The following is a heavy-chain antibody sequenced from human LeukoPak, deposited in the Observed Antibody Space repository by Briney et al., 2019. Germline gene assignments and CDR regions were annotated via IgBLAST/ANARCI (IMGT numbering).Heavy chain of an antibody. CDR2: IIPIFGTA. D-gene: IGHD6-13*01. Sequence: SVTVSCKASVGTFSSYAISWVRQAPGQGLEWMGGIIPIFGTANYAQKFQGRVTITADESTSTAYMELSSLRSEDTAVYYCARGAGYSSSWYVYYFDYWGQGTLVTVSS. J-gene: IGHJ4*02. V-gene: IGHV1-69*13. CDR3: ARGAGYSSSWYVYYFDY. CDR1: VGTFSSYA.